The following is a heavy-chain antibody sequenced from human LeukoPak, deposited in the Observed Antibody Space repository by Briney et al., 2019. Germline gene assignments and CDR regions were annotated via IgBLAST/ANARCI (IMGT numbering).Heavy chain of an antibody. D-gene: IGHD3-9*01. CDR1: GYTFTDYH. CDR2: VNPNSGGT. Sequence: ASVKVSCKASGYTFTDYHLHWVRQAPGQGLEWMGWVNPNSGGTKYAQKFEGRVTITRDTSISTAYMELRRLTSDDTAVYYCARERFDRFDYWGQGTLVTVSS. CDR3: ARERFDRFDY. V-gene: IGHV1-2*02. J-gene: IGHJ4*02.